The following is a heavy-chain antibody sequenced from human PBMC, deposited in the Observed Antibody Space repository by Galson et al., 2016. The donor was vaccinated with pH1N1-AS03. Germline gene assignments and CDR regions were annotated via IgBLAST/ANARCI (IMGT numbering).Heavy chain of an antibody. CDR2: IKQDGSEK. V-gene: IGHV3-7*03. CDR1: AFTFSNSW. CDR3: ARDSGYCRSTSCRGDAFDI. D-gene: IGHD2-2*01. Sequence: SLRLSCAASAFTFSNSWMSWVRQAPGKGLECVAIIKQDGSEKYYVDSVKGRFTISRDNAKNSLYLQMNSLRAEDTAVYYCARDSGYCRSTSCRGDAFDIWGQGTMVTVSS. J-gene: IGHJ3*02.